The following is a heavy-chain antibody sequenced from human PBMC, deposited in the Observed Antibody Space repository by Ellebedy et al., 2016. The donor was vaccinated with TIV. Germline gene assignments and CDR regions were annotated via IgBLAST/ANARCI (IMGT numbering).Heavy chain of an antibody. Sequence: PGGSLRLSCSASGFTFSGYALHWVRQAPGRGLEYVSAITTNGGSTYYTDSVKGRFTISRDNSKNTLYLQMSSLRPEDTAVYYFVIVEYTSGRYGSLNYWGQGTLVTVSS. V-gene: IGHV3-64D*06. CDR3: VIVEYTSGRYGSLNY. D-gene: IGHD6-19*01. CDR1: GFTFSGYA. J-gene: IGHJ4*02. CDR2: ITTNGGST.